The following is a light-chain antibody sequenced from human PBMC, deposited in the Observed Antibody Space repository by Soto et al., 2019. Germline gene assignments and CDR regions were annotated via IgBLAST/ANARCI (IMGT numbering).Light chain of an antibody. CDR2: SNN. CDR1: SSNIGSNT. CDR3: AAWDDSLYSGV. Sequence: QAVVTQPPSASGTPGQRVTITCSGSSSNIGSNTVNWYQQLPGTAPKVLIYSNNHRPSGVPARFSGSKSGTSASLAISGLQSEDEADYYCAAWDDSLYSGVFGGGTKLTGL. V-gene: IGLV1-44*01. J-gene: IGLJ3*02.